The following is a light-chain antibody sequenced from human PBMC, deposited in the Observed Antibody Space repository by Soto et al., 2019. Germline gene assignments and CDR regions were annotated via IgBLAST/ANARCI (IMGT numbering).Light chain of an antibody. J-gene: IGKJ1*01. V-gene: IGKV3-20*01. CDR3: QQYGSSLT. CDR1: QSVSRSY. Sequence: EIALTQSPGTLSLSPGERATLSCRASQSVSRSYLAWYQQKPGQAPRLRIYGASSRATGIPDRFIGSGSGPYFTLTISRLAPEDFAVDDCQQYGSSLTFCQGTKVDIK. CDR2: GAS.